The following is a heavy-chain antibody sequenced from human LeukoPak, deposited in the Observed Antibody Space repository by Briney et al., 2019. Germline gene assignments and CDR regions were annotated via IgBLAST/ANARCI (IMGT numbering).Heavy chain of an antibody. D-gene: IGHD3-22*01. V-gene: IGHV3-23*01. J-gene: IGHJ4*02. Sequence: GGTLRLSCAASGFTFSSYGMSWVRQAPGKGLEWVSAISGSGGSTYYADSVKGRFTISRDNSKNTLYLQMNSLRAEDTAVYYCAKNPYYDSSGYYFDYWGQGTLVTVSS. CDR3: AKNPYYDSSGYYFDY. CDR1: GFTFSSYG. CDR2: ISGSGGST.